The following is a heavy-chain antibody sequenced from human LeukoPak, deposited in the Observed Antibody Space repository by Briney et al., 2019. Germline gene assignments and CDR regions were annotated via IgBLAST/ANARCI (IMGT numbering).Heavy chain of an antibody. CDR1: GGSISSGDYY. CDR2: IYYSGST. V-gene: IGHV4-30-4*01. D-gene: IGHD3-16*01. J-gene: IGHJ3*02. Sequence: SETLSLTCTVSGGSISSGDYYWSWLRQPPGKGLEWIGYIYYSGSTYYNPSLKSRVTISVDTSKNQFSLKLSSVTAADTAVYYCARVYDYVWGSPDAFDIWGQGTMVTVSS. CDR3: ARVYDYVWGSPDAFDI.